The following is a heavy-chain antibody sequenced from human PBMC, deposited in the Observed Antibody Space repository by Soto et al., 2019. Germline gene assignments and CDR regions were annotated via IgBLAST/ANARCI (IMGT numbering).Heavy chain of an antibody. V-gene: IGHV4-30-2*01. J-gene: IGHJ5*02. D-gene: IGHD6-19*01. CDR1: GGSISSGGYS. CDR3: ARVRPPYSSGNWFDP. CDR2: IYHSGST. Sequence: PSETLSLTCAVSGGSISSGGYSWSWIRQPPGKGLEWIGYIYHSGSTYYNPSLKSRVTISVDRSKNQFSLKLSSVTAADTAVYYCARVRPPYSSGNWFDPWGQGTLVTVSS.